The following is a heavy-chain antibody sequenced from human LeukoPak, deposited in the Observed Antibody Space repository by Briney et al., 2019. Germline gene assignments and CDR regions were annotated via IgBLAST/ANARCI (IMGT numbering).Heavy chain of an antibody. Sequence: GESLKISGKGSGYSFTSYWIGWVRQMLGKGLEGMGIIYPGDSDTRYSPSFQGQVTISADKSISTAYLQWSSLKVSDTAMYYCARRLVTTGLDVWGKRTTVTVSS. CDR2: IYPGDSDT. J-gene: IGHJ6*04. CDR3: ARRLVTTGLDV. CDR1: GYSFTSYW. D-gene: IGHD1-1*01. V-gene: IGHV5-51*01.